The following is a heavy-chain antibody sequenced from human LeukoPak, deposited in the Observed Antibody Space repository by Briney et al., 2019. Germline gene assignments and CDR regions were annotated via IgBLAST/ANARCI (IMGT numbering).Heavy chain of an antibody. CDR1: GFTFSDYY. V-gene: IGHV3-11*04. J-gene: IGHJ2*01. CDR3: ARGVVMTVSNWYFDL. D-gene: IGHD2-21*02. CDR2: ISSSGSTI. Sequence: GGSLRLSCAASGFTFSDYYMSWIRQAPGKGLEWVSYISSSGSTIYYADSVRGRFTISRDNAKSSLYLQMNSLRVEDTAVYYCARGVVMTVSNWYFDLWGRGTLVTVSS.